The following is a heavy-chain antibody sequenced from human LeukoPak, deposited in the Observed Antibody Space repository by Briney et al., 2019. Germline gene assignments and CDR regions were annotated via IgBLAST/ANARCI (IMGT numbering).Heavy chain of an antibody. J-gene: IGHJ4*02. V-gene: IGHV4-59*01. D-gene: IGHD2-15*01. CDR1: GGSISTYY. CDR3: ARDRCSGGSCYSDY. Sequence: SETLSLTCTVAGGSISTYYWSWIRQPPGKGLEWIGYIYYIGNTNYNPSLESRVTISVDTSKNQFSLKLNSVTAADTAVYYCARDRCSGGSCYSDYWGQGTLVTVSS. CDR2: IYYIGNT.